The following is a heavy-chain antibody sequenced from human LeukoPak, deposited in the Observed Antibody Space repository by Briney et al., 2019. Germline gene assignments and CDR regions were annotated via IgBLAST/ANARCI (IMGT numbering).Heavy chain of an antibody. CDR2: IYYSGST. CDR1: GGSIRGSTYY. Sequence: SETLSLTCTVSGGSIRGSTYYWGWIRQPPGKGLEWIGSIYYSGSTYYNPSLKSRVTISVDTSKNQFSLKLSSVTAADTAVYYCARSSYYDFWSGYRAANWFDPWGQGTLVTVSS. J-gene: IGHJ5*02. CDR3: ARSSYYDFWSGYRAANWFDP. V-gene: IGHV4-39*01. D-gene: IGHD3-3*01.